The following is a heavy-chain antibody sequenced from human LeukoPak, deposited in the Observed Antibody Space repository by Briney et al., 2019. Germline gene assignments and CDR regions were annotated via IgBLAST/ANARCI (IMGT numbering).Heavy chain of an antibody. CDR2: IIPIFGTA. CDR3: ARGGLRYFDWLLC. CDR1: GGTFSSYA. J-gene: IGHJ4*02. D-gene: IGHD3-9*01. Sequence: ASVKVSCKASGGTFSSYAISWVRQAPGQGLEWMGGIIPIFGTANYAQKFQGRVTITTDESTRTASMELSSLRSEDTAVYYCARGGLRYFDWLLCWGQGTLVTVSS. V-gene: IGHV1-69*05.